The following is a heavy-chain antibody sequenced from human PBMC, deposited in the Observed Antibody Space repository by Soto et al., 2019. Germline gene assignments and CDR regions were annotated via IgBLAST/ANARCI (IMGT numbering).Heavy chain of an antibody. CDR1: GGSISSSSYY. CDR2: IYYSGST. J-gene: IGHJ6*02. CDR3: ARLLEYSGMDV. V-gene: IGHV4-39*01. Sequence: SETLSLTCTVSGGSISSSSYYWGWIRQPPGKGLEWIGSIYYSGSTYYNPSLKSRVTISVDTSKNQFSLKLSSVTAADTAVYYCARLLEYSGMDVWGQGTTVTVSS. D-gene: IGHD2-15*01.